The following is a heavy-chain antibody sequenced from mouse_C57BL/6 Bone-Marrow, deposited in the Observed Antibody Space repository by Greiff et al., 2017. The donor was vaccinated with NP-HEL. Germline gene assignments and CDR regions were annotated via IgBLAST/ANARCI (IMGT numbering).Heavy chain of an antibody. CDR1: GFSLTSYG. V-gene: IGHV2-2*01. CDR3: ARKKGLWSAWFAY. CDR2: IWSGGST. J-gene: IGHJ3*01. Sequence: VKLMESGPGLVQPSQSLSITCTVSGFSLTSYGVHWVRQSPGKGLEWLGVIWSGGSTDYNVAFISRLSISKDNSKSQVFFKMNSLQADDTAIYYCARKKGLWSAWFAYWGQGTLVTVSA. D-gene: IGHD1-1*02.